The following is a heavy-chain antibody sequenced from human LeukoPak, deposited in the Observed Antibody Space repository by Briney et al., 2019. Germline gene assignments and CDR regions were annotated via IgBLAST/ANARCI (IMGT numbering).Heavy chain of an antibody. CDR2: IYYSGST. CDR3: ASTKGTTVTTGVDY. Sequence: SETLSLTCTGSGGSISSGGYYWSWIRQHPGKGLEWIGYIYYSGSTYYNPSLKSRVTISVDTSKNQFSLKLSSVTAADTAVYYCASTKGTTVTTGVDYWGQGTLVTVSS. D-gene: IGHD4-17*01. J-gene: IGHJ4*02. V-gene: IGHV4-31*03. CDR1: GGSISSGGYY.